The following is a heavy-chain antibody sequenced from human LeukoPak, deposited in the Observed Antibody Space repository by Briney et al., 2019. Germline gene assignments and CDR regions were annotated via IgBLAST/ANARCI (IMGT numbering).Heavy chain of an antibody. Sequence: PSGTLSLTCTVSGGSISSGSYYWGWIRQPPGKGLEWIGNIYYSGSTSYNPSLKSRVTISVDTSKNQFSLKLSSVTAADTAAYYCARRHFGSALRDYWGQGTLVTVSS. J-gene: IGHJ4*02. D-gene: IGHD3-10*01. CDR1: GGSISSGSYY. CDR2: IYYSGST. V-gene: IGHV4-39*01. CDR3: ARRHFGSALRDY.